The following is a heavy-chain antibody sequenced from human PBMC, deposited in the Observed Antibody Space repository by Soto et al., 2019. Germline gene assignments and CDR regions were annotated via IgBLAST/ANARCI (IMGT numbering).Heavy chain of an antibody. Sequence: PGGSLRLSCTTSGFLFNTYSMHWVRQAPGKGLEWVAVMSHDGSTTYYADSVKGRFTISRDNSKNTLYLQMNSLRVEATAVYYCATPGSGYDVLSGYYFLYYHAMDVWGQGTTVTVSS. J-gene: IGHJ6*02. CDR1: GFLFNTYS. V-gene: IGHV3-30-3*01. CDR3: ATPGSGYDVLSGYYFLYYHAMDV. D-gene: IGHD3-3*01. CDR2: MSHDGSTT.